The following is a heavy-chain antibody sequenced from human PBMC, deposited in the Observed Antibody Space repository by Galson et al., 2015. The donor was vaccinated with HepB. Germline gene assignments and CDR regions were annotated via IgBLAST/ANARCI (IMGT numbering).Heavy chain of an antibody. J-gene: IGHJ4*02. CDR1: GYTFTSYG. CDR3: ARDASWSGQKPVDY. V-gene: IGHV1-18*01. CDR2: ISAYNGNT. Sequence: SVKVSCKASGYTFTSYGISWVRQAPGQGLEWMGWISAYNGNTNYAQKLQGRVTMTTDTSTSTACMELRSLRSDDTAVYYCARDASWSGQKPVDYWGQGTLVTVSS. D-gene: IGHD3-3*01.